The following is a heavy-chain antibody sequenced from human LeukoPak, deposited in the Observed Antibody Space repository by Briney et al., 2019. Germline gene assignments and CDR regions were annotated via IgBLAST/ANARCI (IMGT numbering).Heavy chain of an antibody. Sequence: SETLSLTCTVSGGSISSKSYYWGWIRQSPGKGLQWIGSIYDSGSTYYNPSLKSRVTISVHTSKNQFSLKLSSVTAADTALYYCARGYYDVLTGHPKNFDYWDQGILVTVSS. D-gene: IGHD3-9*01. CDR1: GGSISSKSYY. CDR3: ARGYYDVLTGHPKNFDY. CDR2: IYDSGST. J-gene: IGHJ4*02. V-gene: IGHV4-39*01.